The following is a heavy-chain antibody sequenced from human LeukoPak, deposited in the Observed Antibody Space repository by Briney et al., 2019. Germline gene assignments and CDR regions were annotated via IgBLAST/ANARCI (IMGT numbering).Heavy chain of an antibody. D-gene: IGHD3-22*01. J-gene: IGHJ4*02. CDR3: AINYYGSSGYYSPFVY. Sequence: GSSVTVSCTASGGTFSIYTISWVRQAPGQGLEWMGRIIPILGIANYTQKFQGRVTITADKSTSTAYMELSSLRSEDTAVYYCAINYYGSSGYYSPFVYWGQGTLVTVSS. CDR1: GGTFSIYT. CDR2: IIPILGIA. V-gene: IGHV1-69*02.